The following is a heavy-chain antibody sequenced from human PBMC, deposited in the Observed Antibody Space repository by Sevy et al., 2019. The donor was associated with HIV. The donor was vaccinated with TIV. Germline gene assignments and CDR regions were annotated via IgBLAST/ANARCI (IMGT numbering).Heavy chain of an antibody. J-gene: IGHJ6*02. CDR1: GFTFSSYG. V-gene: IGHV3-30*18. Sequence: GGSLRLSRAASGFTFSSYGMHWVRQAPGKGLEWVAVISYDGSNKYYADSVKGRFTISRDNSKNTLYLQMNSLRAEDTAVYYCAKDQYYYGMDVWGQGTTVTVSS. CDR2: ISYDGSNK. CDR3: AKDQYYYGMDV.